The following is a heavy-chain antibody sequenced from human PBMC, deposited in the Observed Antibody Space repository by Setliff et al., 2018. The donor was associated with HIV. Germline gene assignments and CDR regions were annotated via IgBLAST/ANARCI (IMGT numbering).Heavy chain of an antibody. J-gene: IGHJ3*02. D-gene: IGHD2-15*01. Sequence: SETLSLTCAVSGYSISSGYYWGWIRQPPGRGLEWIGNIYHSGGTHYNPSLRSRVTISVDTSKNHFSLKLSSVTAAETAVYYCARPAFIGSLDAFDIWGRGTMVTVSS. CDR1: GYSISSGYY. CDR2: IYHSGGT. CDR3: ARPAFIGSLDAFDI. V-gene: IGHV4-38-2*01.